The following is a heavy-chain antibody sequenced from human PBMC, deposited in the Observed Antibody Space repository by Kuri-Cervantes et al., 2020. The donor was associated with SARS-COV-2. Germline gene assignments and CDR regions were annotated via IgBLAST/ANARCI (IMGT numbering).Heavy chain of an antibody. CDR2: IGGSGVRT. V-gene: IGHV3-23*01. CDR3: AKVGGHREYFQN. J-gene: IGHJ1*01. CDR1: GFTFSSYA. D-gene: IGHD3-16*01. Sequence: GGSLRLSCAASGFTFSSYAMNWVRQAPGKGLEWVSVIGGSGVRTNYADSVKGRFTIPRDNSKNTLYLQMNSLRAEDTAVYYCAKVGGHREYFQNWGQGTLVTVSS.